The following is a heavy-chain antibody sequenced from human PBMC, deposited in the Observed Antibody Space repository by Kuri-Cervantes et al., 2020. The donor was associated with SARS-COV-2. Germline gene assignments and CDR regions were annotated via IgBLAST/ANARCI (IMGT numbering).Heavy chain of an antibody. D-gene: IGHD3-9*01. Sequence: ASVKVSCKASGYTFSNYAMHWVRQAPGQRLEWMGWMNPNSGNTGYAQKLQGRVTMTTDTSTSTAYMELRSLRSGDTAVYYCARDPSYYDILTGIRGYYGMDVWGQGTTVTVSS. J-gene: IGHJ6*02. CDR2: MNPNSGNT. V-gene: IGHV1-18*01. CDR3: ARDPSYYDILTGIRGYYGMDV. CDR1: GYTFSNYA.